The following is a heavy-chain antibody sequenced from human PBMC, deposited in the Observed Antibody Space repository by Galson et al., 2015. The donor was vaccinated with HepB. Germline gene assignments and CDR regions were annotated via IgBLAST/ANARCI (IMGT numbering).Heavy chain of an antibody. D-gene: IGHD4-23*01. J-gene: IGHJ5*02. CDR3: ARQKLRWNWFDP. V-gene: IGHV4-34*01. CDR2: INHSGST. Sequence: SETLSLTCAVYGGSFSGYYWSWIRQPPGKGLEWIGEINHSGSTNYNPFLKSRVTISVDTSKNQFPLKLSSVTAADRAVYYCARQKLRWNWFDPWGQGTLVTVSS. CDR1: GGSFSGYY.